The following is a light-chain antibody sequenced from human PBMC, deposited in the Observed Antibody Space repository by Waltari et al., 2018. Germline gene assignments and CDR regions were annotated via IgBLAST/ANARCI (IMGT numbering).Light chain of an antibody. CDR2: DAS. CDR3: LQYDNIPPYT. CDR1: QDISIY. Sequence: DIQPTHSPSSLSASTGDRVTITCQASQDISIYVNWYQQKPGKAPRLLIYDASTLESGVPSRFTGSGSGTDFTFTINSLQPEDIATYYCLQYDNIPPYTFGQGTKLEIK. J-gene: IGKJ2*01. V-gene: IGKV1-33*01.